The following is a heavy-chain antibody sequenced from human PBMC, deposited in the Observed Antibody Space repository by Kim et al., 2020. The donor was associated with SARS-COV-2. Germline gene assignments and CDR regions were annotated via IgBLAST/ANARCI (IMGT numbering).Heavy chain of an antibody. CDR2: ISSSSSYT. V-gene: IGHV3-11*06. CDR1: GFTFSDYY. J-gene: IGHJ6*02. CDR3: ARGRAVARKFDYYYYGMDV. Sequence: GGSLRLSCAASGFTFSDYYMSWIRQAPGKGLEWVSYISSSSSYTNYADSVKGRFTISRDNAKNSLYLQMNSLRAEDTAVYYCARGRAVARKFDYYYYGMDVWGQGTTVTVPS. D-gene: IGHD6-19*01.